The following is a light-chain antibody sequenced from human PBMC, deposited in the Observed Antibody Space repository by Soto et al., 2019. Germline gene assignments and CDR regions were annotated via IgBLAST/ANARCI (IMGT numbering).Light chain of an antibody. V-gene: IGLV2-14*01. Sequence: QYALTQPASVSGSPGQSITISCSGTNSDVGGYNYVSWYQQHPGKAPKLMIYDVSYRPSGISNRFSGSKSDNTASLTISGLQAEDEADYYCSSYTTSSLYVFGTGTKVTVL. CDR2: DVS. CDR3: SSYTTSSLYV. J-gene: IGLJ1*01. CDR1: NSDVGGYNY.